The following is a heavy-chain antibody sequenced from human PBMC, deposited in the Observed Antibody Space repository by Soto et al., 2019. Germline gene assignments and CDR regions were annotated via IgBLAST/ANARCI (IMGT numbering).Heavy chain of an antibody. Sequence: SETLSLTCTVSGDSISNYHWSWIRQPPGKGLECIGYIYSSGSTNYNPSLKSRVTILVDTSKNEFSLKLTSVTAADTAIYYCARFSGYYSAFDYWGQGTPVTVSS. D-gene: IGHD1-26*01. CDR2: IYSSGST. V-gene: IGHV4-59*01. CDR3: ARFSGYYSAFDY. J-gene: IGHJ4*02. CDR1: GDSISNYH.